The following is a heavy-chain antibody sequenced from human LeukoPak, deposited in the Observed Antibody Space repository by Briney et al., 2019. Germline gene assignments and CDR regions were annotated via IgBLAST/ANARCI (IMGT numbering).Heavy chain of an antibody. D-gene: IGHD6-19*01. V-gene: IGHV3-23*01. CDR3: AKGPSSGWYDS. CDR2: ITGSGDSA. Sequence: GGSLRLSCAASRFTFSIYAMSWVRQAPGKGLEWVSTITGSGDSAYYADSVEGRFTISRDNSKNTLYLQMNSLRAEDTAVYYCAKGPSSGWYDSWGQGTLVTVSS. J-gene: IGHJ5*01. CDR1: RFTFSIYA.